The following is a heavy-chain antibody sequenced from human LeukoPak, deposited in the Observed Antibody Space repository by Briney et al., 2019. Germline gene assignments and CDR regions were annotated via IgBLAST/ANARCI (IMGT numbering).Heavy chain of an antibody. Sequence: ASVKVSFKASGYTFTSYGFSWVRQAPGQGLEWMGWISAYNGHTEYTQKLQGRVSMTTDTSASTAYMELRSLTSDDTAVYYWARDVGVSRFDFWGQGTLVTVSS. CDR1: GYTFTSYG. D-gene: IGHD2-21*01. J-gene: IGHJ4*02. CDR3: ARDVGVSRFDF. CDR2: ISAYNGHT. V-gene: IGHV1-18*01.